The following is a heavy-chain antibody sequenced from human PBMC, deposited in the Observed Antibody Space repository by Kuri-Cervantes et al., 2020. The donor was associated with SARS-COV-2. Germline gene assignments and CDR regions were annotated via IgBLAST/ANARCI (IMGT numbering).Heavy chain of an antibody. CDR3: ARDHEDIVVVPAAIHLFDP. CDR1: GLTFSSYA. J-gene: IGHJ5*02. V-gene: IGHV3-48*04. Sequence: GGSLRLSCAASGLTFSSYAMSWVRQAPGKGLEWVSYISSSGSTIYYADSVKGRFTISRDNAKNSLYLQMNSLRAEDTAVYYCARDHEDIVVVPAAIHLFDPWGQGTLVTVSS. D-gene: IGHD2-2*01. CDR2: ISSSGSTI.